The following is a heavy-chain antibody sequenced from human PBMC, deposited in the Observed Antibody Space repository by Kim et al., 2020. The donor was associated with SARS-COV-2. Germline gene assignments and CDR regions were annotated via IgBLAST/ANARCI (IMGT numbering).Heavy chain of an antibody. D-gene: IGHD3-10*01. V-gene: IGHV4-34*01. CDR2: INHIGST. Sequence: SETLSLTCAVYGGSFSGYHWSWIRQPPGKGLEWIGEINHIGSTNYNPSLKSRVTMSVDTYKNQFSLNLSSVTAADTAVYYCARGSLRYYNYMDVWGEGATVTVS. J-gene: IGHJ6*03. CDR3: ARGSLRYYNYMDV. CDR1: GGSFSGYH.